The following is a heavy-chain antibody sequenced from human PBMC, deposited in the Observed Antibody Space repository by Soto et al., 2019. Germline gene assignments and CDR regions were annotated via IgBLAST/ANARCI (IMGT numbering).Heavy chain of an antibody. CDR1: GFTFSDSV. CDR2: IRSQINSYGT. J-gene: IGHJ1*01. V-gene: IGHV3-73*01. CDR3: HIYGSGSPK. Sequence: GGSLRLSCAASGFTFSDSVVHWVRQASGKGLEWVGRIRSQINSYGTAYVASVKGRFTISRDDSKNTAYLQMNSLKTEDTAVYYCHIYGSGSPKWGQGTLVTVSS. D-gene: IGHD3-10*01.